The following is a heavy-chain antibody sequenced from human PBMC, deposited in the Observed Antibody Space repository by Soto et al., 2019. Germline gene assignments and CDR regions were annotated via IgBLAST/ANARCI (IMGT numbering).Heavy chain of an antibody. CDR2: INPNSGGT. CDR1: GYTFTGYY. Sequence: ASVKVSCKASGYTFTGYYMHWVRQAPGQGLEWMGWINPNSGGTNYAQKFQGWVTMTRDTSISTAYMELSRLRSDDTAVYYCARARLGTYYYDSSSRPLDYWGPGTLVTVSS. J-gene: IGHJ4*02. V-gene: IGHV1-2*04. CDR3: ARARLGTYYYDSSSRPLDY. D-gene: IGHD3-22*01.